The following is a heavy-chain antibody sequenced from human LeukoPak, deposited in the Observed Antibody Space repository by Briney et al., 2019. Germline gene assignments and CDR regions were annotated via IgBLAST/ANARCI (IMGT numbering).Heavy chain of an antibody. V-gene: IGHV3-30-3*01. CDR3: ARDPPDTSRDGYPEDNY. CDR1: GFTFSSFG. Sequence: GGSLRLSCAASGFTFSSFGMHWVRQAPGKGLEWVAVISYDGSNKYYADSVKGRFTISRDNSKNTLYLQMNSLRAEDTAVYYCARDPPDTSRDGYPEDNYWGQGTLVTVSS. J-gene: IGHJ4*02. D-gene: IGHD5-24*01. CDR2: ISYDGSNK.